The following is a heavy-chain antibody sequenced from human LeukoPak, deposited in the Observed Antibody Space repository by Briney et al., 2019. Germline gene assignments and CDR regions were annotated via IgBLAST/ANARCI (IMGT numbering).Heavy chain of an antibody. Sequence: GGSLRLSCAASGFTFSTYEMNWVRQALGKGLEWVSSITSSGSTIYYADSVKGRFTISRDNAKNSLYLQMNSLRAEDTAVYYCARGEVVTASLPDFYYYYMDVWGKGTTVTIPS. V-gene: IGHV3-48*03. CDR3: ARGEVVTASLPDFYYYYMDV. D-gene: IGHD2-15*01. CDR2: ITSSGSTI. J-gene: IGHJ6*03. CDR1: GFTFSTYE.